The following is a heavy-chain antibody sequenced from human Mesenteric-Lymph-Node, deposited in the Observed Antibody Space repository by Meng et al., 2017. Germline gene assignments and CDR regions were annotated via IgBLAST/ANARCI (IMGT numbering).Heavy chain of an antibody. CDR3: ARGGYSSSWYDSLPEADY. D-gene: IGHD6-13*01. CDR1: GGTFSSYT. CDR2: IIPILGIA. V-gene: IGHV1-69*02. Sequence: QGQLVQAGAGVKKPGSPVKVSCKASGGTFSSYTISWVRQAPGQGLEWMGRIIPILGIANYAQKFQGRVTITADKSTSTAYMELSSLRSEDTAVYYCARGGYSSSWYDSLPEADYWGQGTLVTVSS. J-gene: IGHJ4*02.